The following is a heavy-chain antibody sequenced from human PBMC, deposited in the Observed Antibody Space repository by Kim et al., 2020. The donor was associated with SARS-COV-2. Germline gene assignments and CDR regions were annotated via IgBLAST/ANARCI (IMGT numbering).Heavy chain of an antibody. CDR1: GFTFSSYG. CDR3: AKDRGATEPRIPYYYYG. D-gene: IGHD3-10*01. Sequence: GGSLRLSCAASGFTFSSYGMHWVRQAPGKGLECVAVISYDGSNKYYADSVKGRFTISRDNSKNTLYLQMNSLRAEDTAVYYCAKDRGATEPRIPYYYYG. J-gene: IGHJ6*01. V-gene: IGHV3-30*18. CDR2: ISYDGSNK.